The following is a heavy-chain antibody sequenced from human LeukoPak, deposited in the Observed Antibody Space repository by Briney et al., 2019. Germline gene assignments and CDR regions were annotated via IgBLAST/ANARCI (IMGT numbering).Heavy chain of an antibody. Sequence: PGGSLRLSCAASGFTVSSNYMSWVRQAPGKGLEWVSVIYSGGSTYYADSVKGRFTISRDNSKNTLYLQMNSLRAEDTAVYYCAKRRAAYYYDSSGTDYWGQGTLVTVSS. CDR1: GFTVSSNY. CDR2: IYSGGST. CDR3: AKRRAAYYYDSSGTDY. V-gene: IGHV3-53*01. D-gene: IGHD3-22*01. J-gene: IGHJ4*02.